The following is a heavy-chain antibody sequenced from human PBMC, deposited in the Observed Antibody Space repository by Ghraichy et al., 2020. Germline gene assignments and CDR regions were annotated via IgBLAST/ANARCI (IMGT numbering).Heavy chain of an antibody. CDR2: ISGSSNYI. V-gene: IGHV3-21*01. CDR3: ATAPLAPPYFDD. D-gene: IGHD5-12*01. CDR1: GSTLSGYT. J-gene: IGHJ4*02. Sequence: GGSLRLSCVGSGSTLSGYTMNWVRQAPGKGLDCVSSISGSSNYIDYADSVKGRFTISRDNAKNSLYLQMNSLRAEDTAVYYCATAPLAPPYFDDWGQGTLVTVPS.